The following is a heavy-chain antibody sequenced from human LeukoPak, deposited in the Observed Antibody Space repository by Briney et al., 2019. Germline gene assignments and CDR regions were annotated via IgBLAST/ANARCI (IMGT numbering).Heavy chain of an antibody. Sequence: GGSLGLSWAASGFPLSSYAMIWVRQGPGKGLEWVSAISVSGNTYHADSVKGRFTISRDSSKNTLYLQMNSLRAGDAAVYYCAKSDYDYVWGSLRGGPFDYWGQGTLVTVSS. J-gene: IGHJ4*02. CDR1: GFPLSSYA. CDR2: ISVSGNT. CDR3: AKSDYDYVWGSLRGGPFDY. V-gene: IGHV3-23*01. D-gene: IGHD3-16*01.